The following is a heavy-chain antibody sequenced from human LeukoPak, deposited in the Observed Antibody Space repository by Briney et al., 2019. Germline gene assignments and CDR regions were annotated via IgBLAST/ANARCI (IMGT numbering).Heavy chain of an antibody. CDR2: ISYDGSNK. J-gene: IGHJ4*02. D-gene: IGHD6-19*01. CDR1: GFTFSSYA. Sequence: GGSLRLSCAASGFTFSSYAMRWVRQAPGKGLEWVAVISYDGSNKYYADSVKGRFTISRDNSKNTLYLQMNSLRAEDTAVYYCAPHTQWLVGGFDYWGQGTLVTVSS. CDR3: APHTQWLVGGFDY. V-gene: IGHV3-30-3*01.